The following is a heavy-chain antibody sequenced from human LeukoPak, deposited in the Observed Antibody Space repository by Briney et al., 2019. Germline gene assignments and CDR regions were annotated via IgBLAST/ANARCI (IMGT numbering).Heavy chain of an antibody. J-gene: IGHJ4*02. Sequence: PSETLSLTCTVSGVSISSGSYYWSWIRQPAGKGLEWIGRIYTSGSINYDPSLKSRVTISVDTSTNQFSLKLNSVTAADTAVYYCASAPQSGSPAFFDYWGQGTLVTVSS. CDR3: ASAPQSGSPAFFDY. CDR2: IYTSGSI. CDR1: GVSISSGSYY. V-gene: IGHV4-61*02. D-gene: IGHD1-26*01.